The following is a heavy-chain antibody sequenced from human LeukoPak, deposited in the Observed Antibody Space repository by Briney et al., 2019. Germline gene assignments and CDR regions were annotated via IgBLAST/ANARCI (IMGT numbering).Heavy chain of an antibody. CDR3: AKYSGHDTSGYYESRAFDI. D-gene: IGHD3-22*01. CDR2: IYYSGNT. J-gene: IGHJ3*02. CDR1: GDSISSDH. V-gene: IGHV4-59*01. Sequence: SETLSLTCTVSGDSISSDHWSWIWQPPGKGLEWIGYIYYSGNTNYNPSLKSRVTISVDTSKNQFSLKLSSVTAADTAVYYCAKYSGHDTSGYYESRAFDIWGQGTMVTVSS.